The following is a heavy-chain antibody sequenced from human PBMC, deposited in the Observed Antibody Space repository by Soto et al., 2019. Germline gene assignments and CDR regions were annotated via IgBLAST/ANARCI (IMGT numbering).Heavy chain of an antibody. CDR2: ISYDGSNK. V-gene: IGHV3-30*18. Sequence: PGGSLRLSCAASGFTFSSYGMHWVRQAPGKGLEWVAVISYDGSNKYYADSVKGRFTISRDNSKNTLYLQMNSLRAEDTAVYYCAKDMVAGTLYYYYYGMDVWGQGTTVTVSS. D-gene: IGHD6-19*01. J-gene: IGHJ6*02. CDR1: GFTFSSYG. CDR3: AKDMVAGTLYYYYYGMDV.